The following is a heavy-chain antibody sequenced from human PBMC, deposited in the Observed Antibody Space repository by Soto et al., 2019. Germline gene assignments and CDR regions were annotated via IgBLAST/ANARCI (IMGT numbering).Heavy chain of an antibody. J-gene: IGHJ4*02. CDR3: AKTDQFHSQSSGWANRFDS. CDR1: GFTFSNYA. D-gene: IGHD6-19*01. Sequence: EVQLLESGGDLAQPGGSLRLICAASGFTFSNYAMTWVRQSPGKGLEWVSTITSAGSTFYGDTVKGRFTIPRDNSKSTLYLQMNRLGAEDTAVYYCAKTDQFHSQSSGWANRFDSWGQGTLVTVSS. V-gene: IGHV3-23*01. CDR2: ITSAGST.